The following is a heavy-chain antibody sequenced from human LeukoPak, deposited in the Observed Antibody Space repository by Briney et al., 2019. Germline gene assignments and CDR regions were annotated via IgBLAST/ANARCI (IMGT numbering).Heavy chain of an antibody. J-gene: IGHJ4*02. D-gene: IGHD5-24*01. V-gene: IGHV4-31*03. CDR3: ARDGRDGYNWD. CDR1: GVSISSGGYY. Sequence: SETLSLTCTVSGVSISSGGYYWSWIRQHPGKGLEWIGYIYYSGSTYYNPSLKSRVTISVDTSKNQFSLKLSSVTAADTAVYYCARDGRDGYNWDWGQGTLVTVSS. CDR2: IYYSGST.